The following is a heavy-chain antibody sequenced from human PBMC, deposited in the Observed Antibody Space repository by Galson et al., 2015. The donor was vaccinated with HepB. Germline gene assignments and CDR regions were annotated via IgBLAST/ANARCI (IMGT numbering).Heavy chain of an antibody. CDR1: GFTFSSYW. J-gene: IGHJ4*02. Sequence: SLRLSCAASGFTFSSYWMSWVRQAPGKGLEWVANIKQDGSEKYYVDSVKGRFTISRDNAKNSLYVQMNSLRAEDTAVYYCARDRVSSSHLFDYWGQGTLVTVSS. D-gene: IGHD6-6*01. V-gene: IGHV3-7*01. CDR2: IKQDGSEK. CDR3: ARDRVSSSHLFDY.